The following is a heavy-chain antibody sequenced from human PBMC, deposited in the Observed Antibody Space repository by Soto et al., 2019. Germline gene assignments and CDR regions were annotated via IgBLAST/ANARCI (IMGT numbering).Heavy chain of an antibody. Sequence: QVQLQESGPGLVKPSETLSLTCTVSGGSISPYYWSWIRQPPRKGLERIGYIYYSGSTNYNPSLKSRVTISVDTSKNQFSLKLSSVTAADTAVYYCAREGYRSGWSGIGALNWFDSWGQGTLVTVSS. CDR3: AREGYRSGWSGIGALNWFDS. CDR1: GGSISPYY. D-gene: IGHD6-19*01. V-gene: IGHV4-59*01. J-gene: IGHJ5*01. CDR2: IYYSGST.